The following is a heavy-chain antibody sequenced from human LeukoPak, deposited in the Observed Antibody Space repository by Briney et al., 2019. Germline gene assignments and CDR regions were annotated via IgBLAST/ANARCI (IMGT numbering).Heavy chain of an antibody. CDR3: ARGTGGGNSYWYFDL. D-gene: IGHD4-23*01. CDR1: GGSISSYY. Sequence: SETLSLTCTVSGGSISSYYWSWIRQPPGKGLEWTGYIYYSGSTNYNPSLKSRVTISVDTSKNQFSLKLSSVTAADTAVYYCARGTGGGNSYWYFDLWGRGTLVTDSS. J-gene: IGHJ2*01. CDR2: IYYSGST. V-gene: IGHV4-59*01.